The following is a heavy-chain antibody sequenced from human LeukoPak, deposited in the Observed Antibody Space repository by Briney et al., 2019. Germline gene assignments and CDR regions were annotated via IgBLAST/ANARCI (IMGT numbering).Heavy chain of an antibody. CDR1: GFTFSSYA. V-gene: IGHV3-30-3*01. CDR3: AKDYDFWSGPLPRYYFDY. D-gene: IGHD3-3*01. Sequence: GRSLRLSCAASGFTFSSYAMHWVRQAPGKGLEWVAVISYDGSNKYYADSVKGRFTISRDNSKNTLYLQMNSLRAEDTAVYYCAKDYDFWSGPLPRYYFDYWGQGTLVTVSS. J-gene: IGHJ4*02. CDR2: ISYDGSNK.